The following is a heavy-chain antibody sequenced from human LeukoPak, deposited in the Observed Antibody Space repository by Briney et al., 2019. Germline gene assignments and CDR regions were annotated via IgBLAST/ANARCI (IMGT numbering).Heavy chain of an antibody. Sequence: SETLSLTCTVSGGSLSSYYWSWIRQPPGKGREWLGYIYYSGSTNYNPSLKSLVTISVDTSKNQFSLKLSSVTAADTAVYYCARGSVVVAATGSPDFDYWGQGTLVTVSS. V-gene: IGHV4-59*01. CDR3: ARGSVVVAATGSPDFDY. CDR1: GGSLSSYY. D-gene: IGHD2-15*01. CDR2: IYYSGST. J-gene: IGHJ4*02.